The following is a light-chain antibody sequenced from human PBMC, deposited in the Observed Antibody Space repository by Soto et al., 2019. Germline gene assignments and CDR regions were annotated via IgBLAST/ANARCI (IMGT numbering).Light chain of an antibody. CDR3: QQYGSSGT. V-gene: IGKV3-20*01. J-gene: IGKJ1*01. Sequence: EKVLTRSPVTLSLSPGERATLSCRASQSVSNNYLAWYQQKPGQAPRLLIYGASNRATGIPDRFSGSGSGTDFTLTISRLEPEDFAVYYCQQYGSSGTFGQGTKVDIK. CDR2: GAS. CDR1: QSVSNNY.